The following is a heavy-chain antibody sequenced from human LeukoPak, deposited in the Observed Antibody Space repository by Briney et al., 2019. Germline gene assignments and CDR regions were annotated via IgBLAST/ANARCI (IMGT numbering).Heavy chain of an antibody. CDR1: GFTFSSYS. J-gene: IGHJ4*02. Sequence: GGSLRLSCAASGFTFSSYSMNWVRQAPGKGLEWVSSISSSSSYIYYADSVKGRFTISRDNAKNSLYLQMNSLRAEDTAVYYCARIPPGEYGDYLFDYWGQGTLVTVSS. CDR3: ARIPPGEYGDYLFDY. D-gene: IGHD4-17*01. CDR2: ISSSSSYI. V-gene: IGHV3-21*01.